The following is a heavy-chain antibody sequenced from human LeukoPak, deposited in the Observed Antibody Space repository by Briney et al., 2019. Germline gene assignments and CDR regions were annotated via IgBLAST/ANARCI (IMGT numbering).Heavy chain of an antibody. Sequence: PGGSLRLSCVASGFTFSIYGMHWVRQAPGKGLEWVGRIKRKIDGETIDYAAPVKGRFTISRDDSKNTLYLQMNSLKTEDTAVYYCTTDPPSGSYFHPFDYWGQGTLVTVSS. V-gene: IGHV3-15*01. J-gene: IGHJ4*02. D-gene: IGHD1-26*01. CDR1: GFTFSIYG. CDR2: IKRKIDGETI. CDR3: TTDPPSGSYFHPFDY.